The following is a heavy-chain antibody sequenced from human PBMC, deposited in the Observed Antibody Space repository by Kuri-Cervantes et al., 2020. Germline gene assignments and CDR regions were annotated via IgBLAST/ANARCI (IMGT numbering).Heavy chain of an antibody. CDR2: IYYSGST. CDR1: GGSFSGYY. Sequence: SETLSLTCAVYGGSFSGYYWSWIRQPPGKGLGWIGYIYYSGSTNYNPSLKSRVTISVDTSKNQFSLKLSSVTAADTAVYYCARDGGYSSSWYKGFDPWGQGTLVTVSS. J-gene: IGHJ5*02. CDR3: ARDGGYSSSWYKGFDP. V-gene: IGHV4-59*01. D-gene: IGHD6-13*01.